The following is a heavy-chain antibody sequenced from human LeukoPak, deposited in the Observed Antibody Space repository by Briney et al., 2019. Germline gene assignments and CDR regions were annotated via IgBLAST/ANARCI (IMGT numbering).Heavy chain of an antibody. D-gene: IGHD2-21*01. CDR1: GFTFSSYA. CDR3: AKDLNAHSSYFDY. J-gene: IGHJ4*02. V-gene: IGHV3-23*01. CDR2: ISGSGGST. Sequence: GGSLRLSCAASGFTFSSYAMTWVRQAPGKGLEWVSAISGSGGSTYYADSVKGRFTISRDNSKNTLYLQMNSLRAEDTAVYYCAKDLNAHSSYFDYWGQGTLVTVSS.